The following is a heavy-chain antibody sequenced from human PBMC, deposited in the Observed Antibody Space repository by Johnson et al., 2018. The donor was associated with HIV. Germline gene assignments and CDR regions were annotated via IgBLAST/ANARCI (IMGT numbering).Heavy chain of an antibody. J-gene: IGHJ3*02. D-gene: IGHD3-10*01. Sequence: VQLVESGGGLVQPGGSLRLSCVASGFTFSSYWMHWVRQAPGKGLVWVSRINSDGSSTTYADSVKCRFTLSRDNAKNTLFLQMNSLRAEETAVYYCAKGLRPYGSGPSDAFDIWGQGTMVTVSS. V-gene: IGHV3-74*02. CDR3: AKGLRPYGSGPSDAFDI. CDR2: INSDGSST. CDR1: GFTFSSYW.